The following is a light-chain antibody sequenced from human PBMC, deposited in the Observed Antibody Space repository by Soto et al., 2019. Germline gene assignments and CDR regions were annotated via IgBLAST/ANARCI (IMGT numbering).Light chain of an antibody. J-gene: IGLJ3*02. CDR3: ASWDDSLSGRV. V-gene: IGLV1-47*01. CDR2: RNN. Sequence: QSVLTQSPSTSGTPGQRVTISCSGGSSNIGTNYVYWYQHLPGTAPKLLIYRNNQRPSGVPDRFSGSKSRTSASLAISGLRSEDEADYYCASWDDSLSGRVFGGGTKLTVL. CDR1: SSNIGTNY.